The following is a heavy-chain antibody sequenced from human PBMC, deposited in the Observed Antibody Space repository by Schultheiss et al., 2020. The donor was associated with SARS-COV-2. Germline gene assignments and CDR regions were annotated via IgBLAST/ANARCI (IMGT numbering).Heavy chain of an antibody. J-gene: IGHJ4*02. Sequence: SETLSLTCAVYGGSFSGYYWSWIHQPPGKGLEWIGEINHSGSTNYNPSLKSRVTISVDKSKNQFSLKLSSVTAADTAVYYCARLAVAGSFWVDYWGQGTLVTVSS. CDR2: INHSGST. V-gene: IGHV4-34*01. CDR3: ARLAVAGSFWVDY. CDR1: GGSFSGYY. D-gene: IGHD6-19*01.